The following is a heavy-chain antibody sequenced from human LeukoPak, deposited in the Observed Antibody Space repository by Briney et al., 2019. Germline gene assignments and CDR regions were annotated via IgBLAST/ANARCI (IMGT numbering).Heavy chain of an antibody. J-gene: IGHJ2*01. CDR1: GFTFSTYW. CDR3: VTGHYDSRMYFDL. V-gene: IGHV3-74*01. Sequence: GGSLRLSCTASGFTFSTYWIHWVRQAPGKGLVWVSQIKFDGSLASYADSVKGRFTISRDNAKNTLYLQMNSLGTKDTAVYYCVTGHYDSRMYFDLWGRGTLVTVSS. D-gene: IGHD3-16*01. CDR2: IKFDGSLA.